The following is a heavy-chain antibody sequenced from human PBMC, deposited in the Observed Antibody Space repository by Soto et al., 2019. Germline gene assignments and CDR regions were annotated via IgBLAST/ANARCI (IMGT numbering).Heavy chain of an antibody. CDR3: AKDPNGDYIGAFDD. V-gene: IGHV3-23*01. D-gene: IGHD4-17*01. Sequence: EVQLLESGGALVQPGGSLRPSCVASGFDFSNYAVTWVRQAQGKGLEWVSSISRSSSVIYYADSVKGRFIISRDNSKNTLYLQMNSLRAEDTARYYCAKDPNGDYIGAFDDWGQGTLVTVSS. CDR1: GFDFSNYA. J-gene: IGHJ4*02. CDR2: ISRSSSVI.